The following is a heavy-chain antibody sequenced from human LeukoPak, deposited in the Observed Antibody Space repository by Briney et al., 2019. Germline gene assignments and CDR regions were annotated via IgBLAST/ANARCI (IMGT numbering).Heavy chain of an antibody. J-gene: IGHJ4*02. CDR1: GFTFSSYW. D-gene: IGHD6-13*01. CDR2: IKQDGSEK. V-gene: IGHV3-7*03. Sequence: PGGSLRLSCAASGFTFSSYWMSWVRQAPGKGLEWVANIKQDGSEKYYVDSVKGRFTISRDNAKNSLYLQMNSLRAEDTAVYYCARDQAGSAAAATFDYWGQGTLVTVSS. CDR3: ARDQAGSAAAATFDY.